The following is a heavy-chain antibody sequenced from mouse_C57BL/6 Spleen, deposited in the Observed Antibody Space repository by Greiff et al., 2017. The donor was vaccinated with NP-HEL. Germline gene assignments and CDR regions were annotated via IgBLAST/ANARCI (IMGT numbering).Heavy chain of an antibody. J-gene: IGHJ4*01. CDR1: GYTFTSYW. CDR2: IHPNSGST. V-gene: IGHV1-64*01. D-gene: IGHD1-1*01. Sequence: QVQLQQPGAELVKPGASVKLSCKASGYTFTSYWMHWVKQRPGQGLEWIGMIHPNSGSTNYNEKFKSKATLTVDKSSSTAYMQLSSLTSEDSAVYYCARGYGSSYDYYAMDYWGQGTSVTVSS. CDR3: ARGYGSSYDYYAMDY.